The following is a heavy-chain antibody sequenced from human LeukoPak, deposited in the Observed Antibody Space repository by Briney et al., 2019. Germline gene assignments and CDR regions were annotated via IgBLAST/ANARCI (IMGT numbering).Heavy chain of an antibody. CDR3: TRDREPRNSQYYFDS. CDR2: ISSSGSTI. CDR1: GFTFSSYE. Sequence: GGSLRLSCAASGFTFSSYEMNWVRQAPGKGLEWVSYISSSGSTIYYADSVKGRFTISRDNAKNSLYLQMNSLRAEDTAVYYCTRDREPRNSQYYFDSWGQGTLVTVSS. D-gene: IGHD1-14*01. J-gene: IGHJ4*02. V-gene: IGHV3-48*03.